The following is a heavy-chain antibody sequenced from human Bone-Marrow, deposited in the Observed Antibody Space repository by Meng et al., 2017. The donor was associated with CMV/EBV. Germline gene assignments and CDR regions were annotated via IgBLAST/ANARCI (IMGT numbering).Heavy chain of an antibody. CDR3: AREPHGDPGSAHDAFDI. V-gene: IGHV3-74*01. CDR1: GFTFSTSW. D-gene: IGHD3-10*01. J-gene: IGHJ3*02. CDR2: LDYNGGFT. Sequence: GESLKISCAASGFTFSTSWMHWVRQAPGKGLEWVSRLDYNGGFTSYATSVKVRFTISRDNAKNTLYLQMNSLTAEDTAIYYCAREPHGDPGSAHDAFDIWGQGTMVTVSS.